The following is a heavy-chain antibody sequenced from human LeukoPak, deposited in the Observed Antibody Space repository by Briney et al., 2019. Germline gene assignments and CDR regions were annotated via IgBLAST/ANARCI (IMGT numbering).Heavy chain of an antibody. CDR3: ARDQVGAILVGAFDI. V-gene: IGHV3-21*01. Sequence: PGGSLRLSCAASGFTFSSYSMNWVRQAPGKGLEWVSSISSSSSYIYYADSVKGRFTISRDNAKNSLYLQMNSLRAEDTAVYYCARDQVGAILVGAFDIWGQGTMVTVSS. CDR2: ISSSSSYI. CDR1: GFTFSSYS. D-gene: IGHD1-26*01. J-gene: IGHJ3*02.